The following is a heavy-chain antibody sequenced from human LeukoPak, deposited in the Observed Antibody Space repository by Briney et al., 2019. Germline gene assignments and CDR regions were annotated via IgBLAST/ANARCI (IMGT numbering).Heavy chain of an antibody. Sequence: PSETLSLTCTVSGGSITSYYWSWIQQPPGKGLEWIGYIYSSGSTDYNPSLKSRVTISIDTSKNQFSLKLSSVTAADTAVYYCAARTSGSRVDCWGQGTLVTVSS. J-gene: IGHJ4*02. CDR3: AARTSGSRVDC. CDR2: IYSSGST. D-gene: IGHD1-26*01. V-gene: IGHV4-59*08. CDR1: GGSITSYY.